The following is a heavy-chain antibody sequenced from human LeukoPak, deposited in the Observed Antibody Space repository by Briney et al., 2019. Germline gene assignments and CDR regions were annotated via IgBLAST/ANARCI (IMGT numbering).Heavy chain of an antibody. CDR3: ARDEIAVAGSFDY. Sequence: GGSLRLSCAASGFTFSSYWMSWVRQAPGKGLEWVANIKQDGSEKYYVDSVKGRFTISRDNAKDSLYLQMNSLRAEDTAVYYCARDEIAVAGSFDYWGQGTLVTVSS. CDR2: IKQDGSEK. CDR1: GFTFSSYW. D-gene: IGHD6-19*01. J-gene: IGHJ4*02. V-gene: IGHV3-7*04.